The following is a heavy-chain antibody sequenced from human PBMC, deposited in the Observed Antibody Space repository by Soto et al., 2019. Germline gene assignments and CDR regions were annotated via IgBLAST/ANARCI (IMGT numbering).Heavy chain of an antibody. CDR1: GFTFSDYY. D-gene: IGHD4-17*01. CDR2: ISSSGTTI. V-gene: IGHV3-11*01. J-gene: IGHJ4*01. CDR3: ARETRLRWTPY. Sequence: QGQLVESGGGLVKPGGSLRLSCAASGFTFSDYYMSWIRRVPGKGLEWFAYISSSGTTIYYADSVKGRFTISRDNGKNSLYLQMTSLRAGDPAVYYCARETRLRWTPYSRHGTLVTVSS.